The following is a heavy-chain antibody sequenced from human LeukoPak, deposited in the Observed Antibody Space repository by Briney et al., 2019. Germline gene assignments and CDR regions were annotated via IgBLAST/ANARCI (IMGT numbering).Heavy chain of an antibody. CDR1: GYTFTGYY. CDR2: INPNSGGT. D-gene: IGHD4-17*01. CDR3: ARDHGVYYYFDY. Sequence: ASVKVSCKASGYTFTGYYMHWVRQAPGQGLEWMGWINPNSGGTNYAQKFQGRVTMTRDTSISTAYMELSRLRSDDTAVYYCARDHGVYYYFDYWGQGTLVTVSS. V-gene: IGHV1-2*02. J-gene: IGHJ4*02.